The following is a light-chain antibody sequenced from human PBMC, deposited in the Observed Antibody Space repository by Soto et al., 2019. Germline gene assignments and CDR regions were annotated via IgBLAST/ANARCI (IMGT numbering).Light chain of an antibody. CDR3: SSSGGANTVV. V-gene: IGLV2-8*01. CDR1: SNDVGGYNY. Sequence: QSALTQPPSASGSPGQSVTISCTGTSNDVGGYNYVSWYQQHPGKAPKLMIHEVSKRPSGVPDRFSGSKSGNTASLTVSGLLTEDEADYYCSSSGGANTVVFGGGTQLTVL. CDR2: EVS. J-gene: IGLJ2*01.